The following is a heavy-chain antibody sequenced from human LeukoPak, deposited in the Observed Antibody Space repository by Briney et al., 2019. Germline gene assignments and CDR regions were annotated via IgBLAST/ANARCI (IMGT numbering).Heavy chain of an antibody. V-gene: IGHV3-74*01. CDR3: ARARPFYYYYGMDV. CDR2: INSDGSST. CDR1: GFTFSSYW. Sequence: GGSLRLSCAASGFTFSSYWMHWVRQAPGKRLVWVSRINSDGSSTSYADSVKGRFTISRDNAKNTLYLQMNSLRAEDTAVYYCARARPFYYYYGMDVWGQETTVTVSS. J-gene: IGHJ6*02.